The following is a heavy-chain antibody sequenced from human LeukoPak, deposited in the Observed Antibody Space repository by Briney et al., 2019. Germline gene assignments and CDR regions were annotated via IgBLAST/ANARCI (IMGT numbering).Heavy chain of an antibody. CDR1: GGTFSSYA. D-gene: IGHD5-18*01. V-gene: IGHV1-69*05. Sequence: SVKVSCKASGGTFSSYAISWARQAPGQGLEWMGRIIPIFGTANYAQKFQGRVTITTDESTSTAYMELSSLRSEDTAVYYCARGPSIQLWLPFDYWGQGTLVTVSS. CDR2: IIPIFGTA. CDR3: ARGPSIQLWLPFDY. J-gene: IGHJ4*02.